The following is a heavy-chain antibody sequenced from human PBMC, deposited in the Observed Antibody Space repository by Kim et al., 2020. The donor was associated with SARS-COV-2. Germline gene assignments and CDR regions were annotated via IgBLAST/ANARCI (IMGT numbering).Heavy chain of an antibody. V-gene: IGHV4-39*01. CDR1: GGSISSSSYY. CDR2: IYYSGST. Sequence: SETLSLTCTVSGGSISSSSYYWGWIRQPPGKGLEWIGSIYYSGSTYYNPSLKSRVTISVDTSKNQFSLKLSSVTAADTAVYYCARPFTDILTGYYYWGQGTLVTVSS. D-gene: IGHD3-9*01. J-gene: IGHJ4*02. CDR3: ARPFTDILTGYYY.